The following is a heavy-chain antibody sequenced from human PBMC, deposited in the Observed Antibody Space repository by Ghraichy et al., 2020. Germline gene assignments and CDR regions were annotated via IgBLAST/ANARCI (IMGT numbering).Heavy chain of an antibody. CDR2: VDYRGST. J-gene: IGHJ6*02. V-gene: IGHV4-59*11. Sequence: SETLSLTCTVSGGSISSHYWSWIRQPPGKGLEWIGYVDYRGSTNYNPSLKSRVTISGDTSKNQFSLKLSSVTAADTAVYYCASHAPILRYGMDVWGQGTPVTVSS. CDR1: GGSISSHY. CDR3: ASHAPILRYGMDV.